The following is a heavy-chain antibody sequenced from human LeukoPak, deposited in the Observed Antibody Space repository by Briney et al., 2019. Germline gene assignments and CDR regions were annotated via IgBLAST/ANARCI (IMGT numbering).Heavy chain of an antibody. D-gene: IGHD3-22*01. CDR2: IYSGGST. CDR3: AKDRLAPEDYDSSGYFPLDY. Sequence: GGSLRLSCAASGFAVSSNYMSWVCQAPGKGLEWVSVIYSGGSTYYADSVKGRFTISRDNSKNTLYLQMNSLRAEDTAVYYCAKDRLAPEDYDSSGYFPLDYWGQGTLVTVSS. J-gene: IGHJ4*02. CDR1: GFAVSSNY. V-gene: IGHV3-53*01.